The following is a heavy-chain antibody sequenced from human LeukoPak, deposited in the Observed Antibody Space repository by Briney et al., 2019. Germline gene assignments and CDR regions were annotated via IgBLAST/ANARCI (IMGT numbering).Heavy chain of an antibody. V-gene: IGHV1-2*02. D-gene: IGHD2-15*01. CDR1: GYTFTGYY. CDR3: ARAQYCSGGSCYSGFDY. CDR2: INPNSGGT. Sequence: ASVKVSCKASGYTFTGYYMHWVRQAPGQGLEWMGWINPNSGGTNYAQKLQGRVTMTRDTSISTAYMELSRLRSDDTAVYYCARAQYCSGGSCYSGFDYWGQGTLVTVSS. J-gene: IGHJ4*02.